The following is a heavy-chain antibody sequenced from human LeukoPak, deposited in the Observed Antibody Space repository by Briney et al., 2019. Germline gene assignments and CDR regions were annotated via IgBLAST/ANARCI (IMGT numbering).Heavy chain of an antibody. CDR3: ARDGTVTHAWSGYGFDI. CDR2: ISSTSTTI. CDR1: GFTFSDYT. V-gene: IGHV3-48*02. D-gene: IGHD4-17*01. J-gene: IGHJ3*02. Sequence: PGGSLRLSCAVSGFTFSDYTMNWVRQAPGKGLEYISYISSTSTTIHYADSVKGRFTISRDNAKNSLYLQMNSLRDEDTAVYYCARDGTVTHAWSGYGFDIWGQGTMVTVSS.